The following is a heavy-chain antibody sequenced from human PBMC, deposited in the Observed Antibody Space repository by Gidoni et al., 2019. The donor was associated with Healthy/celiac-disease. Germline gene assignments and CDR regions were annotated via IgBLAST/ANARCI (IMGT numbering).Heavy chain of an antibody. Sequence: QVQLVESGGGVVQPGWSLRLSCAASGFTFSSYAMHWVRQAPGKGLEWVAVISYDGSNKYYADSVKGRFTISRDNSKNTLYLQMNSLRAEDTAVYYCAREWGVGGYVLHPGYWGQGTLVTVSS. CDR2: ISYDGSNK. CDR1: GFTFSSYA. V-gene: IGHV3-30-3*01. D-gene: IGHD5-12*01. J-gene: IGHJ4*02. CDR3: AREWGVGGYVLHPGY.